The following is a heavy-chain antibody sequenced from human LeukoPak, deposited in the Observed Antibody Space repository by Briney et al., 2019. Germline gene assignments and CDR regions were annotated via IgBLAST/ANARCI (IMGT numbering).Heavy chain of an antibody. Sequence: SDPLSLTCAVYGGPFSGYYWIWIRHPPGKGLEWIGEINHSESTNYNPSRKSRVNISVDTSKNQFYLKLSSVTAADTAVYYCGRRIGVQYLGGFDPWGQGTQVTVSS. J-gene: IGHJ5*02. D-gene: IGHD2/OR15-2a*01. CDR2: INHSEST. V-gene: IGHV4-34*01. CDR3: GRRIGVQYLGGFDP. CDR1: GGPFSGYY.